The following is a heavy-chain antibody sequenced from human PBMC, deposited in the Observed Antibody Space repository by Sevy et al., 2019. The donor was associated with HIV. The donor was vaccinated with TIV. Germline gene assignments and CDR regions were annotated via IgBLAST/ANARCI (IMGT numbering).Heavy chain of an antibody. V-gene: IGHV3-21*01. CDR1: GFTFSYYN. CDR2: ISSGSSYI. Sequence: GGSLRLSCAASGFTFSYYNMNWVRQAPGKGLEWVSSISSGSSYIFHVDSVKGRFTISRDNAKDSLFLQLNSLRAEDTAVYYCARNLDYYASGPPDSWGRGTLVTVPS. CDR3: ARNLDYYASGPPDS. J-gene: IGHJ4*02. D-gene: IGHD3-10*01.